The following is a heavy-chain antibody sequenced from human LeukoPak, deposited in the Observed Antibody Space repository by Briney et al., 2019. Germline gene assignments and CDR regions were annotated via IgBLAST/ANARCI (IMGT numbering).Heavy chain of an antibody. CDR2: INPSGGST. CDR3: ASAPSQPYWFDP. V-gene: IGHV1-46*01. Sequence: ASVKVSCKASGYTFTSYYMHWVRQAPGQGLEWMGIINPSGGSTSYAQKFQGRVTMTRDTSTSTVYMELSSLRSEDTAVYYCASAPSQPYWFDPWGQGTLVTVSS. CDR1: GYTFTSYY. J-gene: IGHJ5*02.